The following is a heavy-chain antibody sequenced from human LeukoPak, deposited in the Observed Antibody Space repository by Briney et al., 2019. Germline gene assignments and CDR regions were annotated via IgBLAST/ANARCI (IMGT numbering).Heavy chain of an antibody. CDR1: GYTFTSYG. J-gene: IGHJ4*02. D-gene: IGHD6-13*01. Sequence: ASVKVSCKAPGYTFTSYGISWVRQAPGQGLEWMGWISAYNGNTNYAQKLQGRVTMTRDTSTSTVYMELSSLRSEDTAVYYCARVYRGYSSSWYDYWGQGTLVTVSS. CDR2: ISAYNGNT. CDR3: ARVYRGYSSSWYDY. V-gene: IGHV1-18*01.